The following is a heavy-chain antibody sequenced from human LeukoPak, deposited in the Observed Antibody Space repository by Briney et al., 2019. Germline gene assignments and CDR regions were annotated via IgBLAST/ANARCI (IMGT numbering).Heavy chain of an antibody. Sequence: ASVKVSCKASGYTFTSYGISCVRQAPGQGLEWMGWINPNSGGTNYAQKFQGRVTMTRDTSIRTAYMELSRLTSDDTAVYYCARLITKLRGSELLWFGESPSWGQGTLVTVSS. D-gene: IGHD3-10*01. CDR3: ARLITKLRGSELLWFGESPS. J-gene: IGHJ4*02. V-gene: IGHV1-2*02. CDR2: INPNSGGT. CDR1: GYTFTSYG.